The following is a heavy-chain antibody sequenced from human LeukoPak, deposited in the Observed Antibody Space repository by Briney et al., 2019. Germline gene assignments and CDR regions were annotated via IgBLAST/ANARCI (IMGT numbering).Heavy chain of an antibody. V-gene: IGHV3-23*01. Sequence: GGSLRPSCATSEFTFSSYAITWVRQAPGKGLEWVSTISAGGSTYYADSVKGRFTISRDNSKNTLYLQMNSLRAEDTAVYYCAKEMHTMIVVVKTFDSWGQGTLVTVSS. D-gene: IGHD3-22*01. CDR1: EFTFSSYA. J-gene: IGHJ4*02. CDR2: ISAGGST. CDR3: AKEMHTMIVVVKTFDS.